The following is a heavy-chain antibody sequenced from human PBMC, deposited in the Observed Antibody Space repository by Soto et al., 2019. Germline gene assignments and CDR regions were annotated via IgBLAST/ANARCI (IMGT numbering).Heavy chain of an antibody. Sequence: SETLSLSCTVSGGSISSYYWSWIRQPPGKGREWIGYIYYSGSTNYNPSLKSRVTISVDTSKNQFSLKLSSVTAADTAVYYCASLQITIIAAHQRGVVMDVWGQGTTVTVSS. V-gene: IGHV4-59*01. D-gene: IGHD6-6*01. J-gene: IGHJ6*02. CDR3: ASLQITIIAAHQRGVVMDV. CDR1: GGSISSYY. CDR2: IYYSGST.